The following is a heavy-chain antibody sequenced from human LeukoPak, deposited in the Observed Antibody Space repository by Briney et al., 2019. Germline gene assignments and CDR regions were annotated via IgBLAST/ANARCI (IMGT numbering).Heavy chain of an antibody. Sequence: GGSLRLSCVTSGFPLSTYGVHWVRQAPGSGLEWVAYIHYDGYTTNYADSVKGRFTISRENSKNTLYLQMNSLRTEDTAVYYCAKDVAYTFDYWGQGTLVTVSS. V-gene: IGHV3-30*02. D-gene: IGHD3-16*01. CDR3: AKDVAYTFDY. CDR1: GFPLSTYG. CDR2: IHYDGYTT. J-gene: IGHJ4*02.